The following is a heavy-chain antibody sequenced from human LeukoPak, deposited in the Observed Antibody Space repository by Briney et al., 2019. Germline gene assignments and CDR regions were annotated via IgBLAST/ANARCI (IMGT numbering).Heavy chain of an antibody. CDR2: ISSSSSYI. V-gene: IGHV3-21*01. CDR3: ARDMHYDSIYDGLDYYYYYGMDV. J-gene: IGHJ6*02. CDR1: GFTFSSYS. Sequence: PGGSLRLSCAASGFTFSSYSMNWVRQAPGKGLEWVSSISSSSSYIYYADSVKGRFTISRDNAKNSLYLQMNSLRAEDTAVYYCARDMHYDSIYDGLDYYYYYGMDVWGQGTTVTVSS. D-gene: IGHD3-22*01.